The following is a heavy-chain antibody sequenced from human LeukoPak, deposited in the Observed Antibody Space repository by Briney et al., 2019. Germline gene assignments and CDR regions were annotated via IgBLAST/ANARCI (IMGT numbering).Heavy chain of an antibody. CDR1: EYTFTGYY. CDR2: INPNSGDT. CDR3: ARAPKNDAYDI. Sequence: ASVKASCKASEYTFTGYYMHWVRQAPGQGLEWVGWINPNSGDTHSAQNFQGRVTMTRDTSISTASMDLSRLRSDDTAVYYCARAPKNDAYDIWGRGTMVTVSS. V-gene: IGHV1-2*02. J-gene: IGHJ3*02.